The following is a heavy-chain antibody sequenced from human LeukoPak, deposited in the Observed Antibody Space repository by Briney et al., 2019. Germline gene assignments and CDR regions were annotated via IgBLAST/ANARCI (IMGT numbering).Heavy chain of an antibody. J-gene: IGHJ3*02. V-gene: IGHV3-48*01. CDR2: ISSSSSTI. CDR3: AKVLLFEYQLLSGAFDI. D-gene: IGHD2-2*01. Sequence: GGSLRLSCAASGFTFSSYSMNWVRQAPGKGLEWVSYISSSSSTIYYADSVKGRFTISRDNSKNTLYLQMNSLRAEDTAVYYCAKVLLFEYQLLSGAFDIWGQGTMVTVSS. CDR1: GFTFSSYS.